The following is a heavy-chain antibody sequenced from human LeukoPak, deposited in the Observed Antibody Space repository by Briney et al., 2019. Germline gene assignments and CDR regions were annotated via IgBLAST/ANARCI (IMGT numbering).Heavy chain of an antibody. Sequence: GASVKVSCKASGYTFTGYYMHWVRQAPGQGLEWMGWINPNSGGTSYAQKFQGRVTMTRDTSISTAYMELSRLRSDDTAVYYCARDGPPNAFDIWGQGTMVTVSS. CDR3: ARDGPPNAFDI. CDR2: INPNSGGT. V-gene: IGHV1-2*02. CDR1: GYTFTGYY. J-gene: IGHJ3*02.